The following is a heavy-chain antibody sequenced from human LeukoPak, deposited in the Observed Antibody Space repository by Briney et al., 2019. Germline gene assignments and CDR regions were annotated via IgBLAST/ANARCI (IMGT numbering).Heavy chain of an antibody. D-gene: IGHD1-1*01. CDR3: AKPGATVTGY. J-gene: IGHJ4*02. V-gene: IGHV3-23*01. Sequence: GGSLRLSCAASGLTFSSYAMSWVRQAPGKGLEWVSSIIKSGDTTYYADSVKGRFTISRDNSKNTLYLQMNSLRAEDTAIYYCAKPGATVTGYWGQGTLVTVSS. CDR2: IIKSGDTT. CDR1: GLTFSSYA.